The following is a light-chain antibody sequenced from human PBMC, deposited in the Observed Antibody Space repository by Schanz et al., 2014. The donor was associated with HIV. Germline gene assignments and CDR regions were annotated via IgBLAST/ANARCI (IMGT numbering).Light chain of an antibody. CDR1: SSNIGAGFD. Sequence: QSVLTQPPSLSGAPGQWVTVSCSGGSSNIGAGFDVHWYQQLPGTAPKLLIYGDNSRPSGVPDRFSGSKSGTSASLAITGLQAEDEADYYCSSYTSSMIYVFGAGTKLTVL. CDR2: GDN. V-gene: IGLV1-40*01. J-gene: IGLJ1*01. CDR3: SSYTSSMIYV.